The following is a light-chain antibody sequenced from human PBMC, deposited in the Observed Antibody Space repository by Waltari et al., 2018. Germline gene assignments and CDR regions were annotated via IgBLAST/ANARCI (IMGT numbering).Light chain of an antibody. CDR3: NLYTSGRTLGV. J-gene: IGLJ1*01. Sequence: QSALTQPASVSGSPGQSITLSCAGTSSDIGTYTYVSWYQQHPGKAPKLLIYDVSNRPSGVSNRFSGSKSGNTASLTISGLQAEDEADYYCNLYTSGRTLGVFGTGTKVTVL. CDR2: DVS. CDR1: SSDIGTYTY. V-gene: IGLV2-14*03.